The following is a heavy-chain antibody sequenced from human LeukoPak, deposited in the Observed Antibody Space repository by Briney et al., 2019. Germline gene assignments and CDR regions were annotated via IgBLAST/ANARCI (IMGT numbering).Heavy chain of an antibody. CDR3: ARRAVTPRYFDY. CDR2: IYYSGST. D-gene: IGHD2-21*02. V-gene: IGHV4-31*03. J-gene: IGHJ4*02. CDR1: CGSISSGCYY. Sequence: SEALSLNCTVSCGSISSGCYYWSWIRQHPGTVLEWIGYIYYSGSTYYNPSLKSRVTISVDTSKNQFSLKLSSVTAADTAVYYCARRAVTPRYFDYWGQGTLVTVSS.